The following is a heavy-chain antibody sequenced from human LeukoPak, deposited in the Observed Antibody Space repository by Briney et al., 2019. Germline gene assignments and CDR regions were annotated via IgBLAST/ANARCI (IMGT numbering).Heavy chain of an antibody. V-gene: IGHV3-23*01. CDR3: AKNQGRRELPPGGARDAFDI. CDR1: GFTFSSYA. CDR2: ISGSGGST. J-gene: IGHJ3*02. Sequence: PGGSLRLSCAASGFTFSSYAMSWVRQAPGKGLEWVSAISGSGGSTYYADSVKGRFTISRDNSKNTLYLQMNSLRAEDTAVYYCAKNQGRRELPPGGARDAFDIWGQGTMVTVSS. D-gene: IGHD1-26*01.